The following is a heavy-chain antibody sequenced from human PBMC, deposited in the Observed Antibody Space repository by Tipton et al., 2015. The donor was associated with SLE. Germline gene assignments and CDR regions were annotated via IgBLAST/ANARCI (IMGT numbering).Heavy chain of an antibody. V-gene: IGHV4-31*02. D-gene: IGHD2/OR15-2a*01. J-gene: IGHJ4*02. CDR1: GGSISSGGYY. CDR2: IYYSGST. Sequence: CTVSGGSISSGGYYWSWIRQHPGKGLEWIGYIYYSGSTYYNPSLKSRVTISVDTPKNQFSLNLRFVTAADTAVYYCARDTSFDHWGQGTLVTVSS. CDR3: ARDTSFDH.